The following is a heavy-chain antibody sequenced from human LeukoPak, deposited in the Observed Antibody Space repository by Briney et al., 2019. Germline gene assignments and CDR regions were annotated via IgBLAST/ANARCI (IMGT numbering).Heavy chain of an antibody. CDR1: GFTFTSHD. CDR3: ARANRGVEDWYFDL. CDR2: IGIAGEA. V-gene: IGHV3-13*01. Sequence: GGSLRLSCAAVGFTFTSHDMHWVRQPPGKGLEWVSGIGIAGEAFYAGSVEGRFTISRENGKNSLDLQMNSLRVGDTAVYYCARANRGVEDWYFDLWGRGTLVTVSS. D-gene: IGHD3-10*01. J-gene: IGHJ2*01.